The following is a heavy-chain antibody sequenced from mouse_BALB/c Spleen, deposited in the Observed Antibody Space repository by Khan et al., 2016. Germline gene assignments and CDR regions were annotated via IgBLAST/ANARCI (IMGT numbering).Heavy chain of an antibody. CDR2: ISNGGGST. Sequence: EVALVESGGGLVQPGGSLKLSCATSGFTFSDYYMYWVRQTPEKRLEWVAYISNGGGSTYYPDTVKGRFTISRDNAKNTLYLQMSRLKSEDTALYYCARAYYDDAMDYWGQGTSVTVSS. V-gene: IGHV5-12*02. CDR3: ARAYYDDAMDY. J-gene: IGHJ4*01. CDR1: GFTFSDYY. D-gene: IGHD2-10*01.